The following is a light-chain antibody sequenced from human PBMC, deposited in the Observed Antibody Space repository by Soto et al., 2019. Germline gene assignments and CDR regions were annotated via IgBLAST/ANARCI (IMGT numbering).Light chain of an antibody. CDR3: QRYDSFRT. J-gene: IGKJ1*01. Sequence: EVVLTQSPGTLSLSPGERATLSCRACQSVRSNFLAWYQQKPGQAPRLLIYGASNRATGIPDRFSGSGSGTDFTLTITRLEPEDFAMYYCQRYDSFRTFGQGTKVDIK. CDR1: QSVRSNF. CDR2: GAS. V-gene: IGKV3-20*01.